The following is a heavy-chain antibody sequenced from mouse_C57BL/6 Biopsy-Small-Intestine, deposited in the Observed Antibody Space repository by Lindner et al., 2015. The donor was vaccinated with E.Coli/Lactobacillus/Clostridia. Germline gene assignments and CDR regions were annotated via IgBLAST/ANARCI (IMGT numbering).Heavy chain of an antibody. V-gene: IGHV1-84*02. CDR1: GYSFTDLP. J-gene: IGHJ3*01. D-gene: IGHD1-1*01. CDR2: IRPANGDT. CDR3: AREKRVVGVTVGFDI. Sequence: SVKVSCKASGYSFTDLPINWVRQAPGQSPEWMGWIRPANGDTKYSHKLGARVTMTRDTSATTAYMELSSLTSEDTAVYYCAREKRVVGVTVGFDIWGQGTVVTVSS.